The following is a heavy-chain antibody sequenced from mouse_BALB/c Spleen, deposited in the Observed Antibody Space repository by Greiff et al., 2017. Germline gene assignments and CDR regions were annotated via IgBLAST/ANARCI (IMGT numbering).Heavy chain of an antibody. CDR1: GYTFTNYW. Sequence: VQLQQSGAELVRPGTSVKISCKASGYTFTNYWLGWVKQRPGHGLEWIGDIYPGGGYTNYNEKFKGKATLTADTSSSTAYLQLSSLTSEDSAVYYCARTVYGNYGFDYWGQGTTLTVSS. J-gene: IGHJ2*01. CDR3: ARTVYGNYGFDY. V-gene: IGHV1-63*02. D-gene: IGHD2-1*01. CDR2: IYPGGGYT.